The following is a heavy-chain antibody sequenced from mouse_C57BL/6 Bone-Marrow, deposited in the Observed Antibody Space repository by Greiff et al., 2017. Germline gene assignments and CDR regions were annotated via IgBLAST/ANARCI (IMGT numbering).Heavy chain of an antibody. CDR1: GYTFTSYG. CDR3: ARRDIYYGYDAVDY. J-gene: IGHJ2*01. Sequence: VQLQQSGAELARPGASVKLSCKASGYTFTSYGISWVKQRPGQGLEWIGEIYPRSGNTYYNAKFKGKATLTADKSSSTAYMELRSLTSEDSAVYSCARRDIYYGYDAVDYWGQGTTLTVSS. CDR2: IYPRSGNT. D-gene: IGHD2-2*01. V-gene: IGHV1-81*01.